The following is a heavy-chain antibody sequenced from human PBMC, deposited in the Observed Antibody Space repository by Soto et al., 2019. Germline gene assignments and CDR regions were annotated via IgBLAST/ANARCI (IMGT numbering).Heavy chain of an antibody. D-gene: IGHD5-18*01. CDR3: ARGYAAMAYFDY. J-gene: IGHJ4*02. CDR2: IYHSGST. CDR1: GGSISSSNC. V-gene: IGHV4-4*02. Sequence: SQTLCLTCAVSGGSISSSNCWRWVRQPPGKGLEWIGEIYHSGSTNYNPSLKSRVTISVDKSKNQFSLKLSSVTAADTAVYYCARGYAAMAYFDYWGQGTLVTVSS.